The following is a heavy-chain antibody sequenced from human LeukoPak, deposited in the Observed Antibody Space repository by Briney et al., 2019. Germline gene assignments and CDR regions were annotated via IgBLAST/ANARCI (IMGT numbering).Heavy chain of an antibody. CDR3: ARHTGYYGMDV. V-gene: IGHV4-59*08. CDR2: IYYSGTT. J-gene: IGHJ6*02. D-gene: IGHD4-17*01. Sequence: SETLSLTCAISGGSINNYYWSWIRQPPGKGLEWIGYIYYSGTTNYSPSLNSRVNISLDTAKNQFSLKLSSVTAADTAVYYCARHTGYYGMDVWGQGTTVTVSS. CDR1: GGSINNYY.